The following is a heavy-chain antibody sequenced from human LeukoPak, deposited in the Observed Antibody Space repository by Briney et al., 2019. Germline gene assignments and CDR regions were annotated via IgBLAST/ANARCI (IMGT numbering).Heavy chain of an antibody. V-gene: IGHV3-21*01. D-gene: IGHD5-18*01. CDR1: EFTFSSYF. J-gene: IGHJ4*02. Sequence: PGRSLRLSCAASEFTFSSYFTNWVRQAPGKGLEWVSSISSGSTYIYYADSVKGRFTISRDNAKNSLYLQMNSLRAEDTAVYYCARGYSYGASGFDYWGQGTLVTVSS. CDR3: ARGYSYGASGFDY. CDR2: ISSGSTYI.